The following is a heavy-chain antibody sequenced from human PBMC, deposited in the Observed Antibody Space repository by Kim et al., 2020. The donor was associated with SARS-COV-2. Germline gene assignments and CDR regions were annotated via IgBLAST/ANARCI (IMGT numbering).Heavy chain of an antibody. CDR3: ARAGAGGGFDY. J-gene: IGHJ4*02. V-gene: IGHV3-74*01. CDR2: VSRDGSAT. CDR1: EFTLSGFW. Sequence: GALRLSCVGSEFTLSGFWIHWVRQAPGKGLVWVARVSRDGSATDYGDAVKGRFTISRDNTQDTVYLELKSLRVDDTALYYCARAGAGGGFDYWGQGTRVTVSS. D-gene: IGHD3-16*01.